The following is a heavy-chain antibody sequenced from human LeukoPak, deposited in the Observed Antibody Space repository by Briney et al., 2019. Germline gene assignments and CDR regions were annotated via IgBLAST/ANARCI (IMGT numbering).Heavy chain of an antibody. D-gene: IGHD6-19*01. CDR3: AKVPGYSSGWYPLEAFDI. CDR2: IKQDGSEK. J-gene: IGHJ3*02. Sequence: PGGSLRLSCAASGFTFSSYWMSWVRQAPGKGLEWVANIKQDGSEKYYVDSVKGRFTISRDNSKNTLYLQMNSLRAEDTAVYYCAKVPGYSSGWYPLEAFDIWGQGTMVTVSS. CDR1: GFTFSSYW. V-gene: IGHV3-7*03.